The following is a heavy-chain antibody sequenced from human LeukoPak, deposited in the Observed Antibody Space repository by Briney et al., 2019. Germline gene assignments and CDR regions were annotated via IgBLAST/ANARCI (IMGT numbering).Heavy chain of an antibody. CDR1: GYSISSGYY. Sequence: SETLSLTCTVSGYSISSGYYWGWIRQPPGKGLEWIGSIYHSGSTYYNPSLKGRVTISVDTSKDQFSLKLSSVTAADTAVYYCARVNSGSPVYYYYYYMDVWGKGTTVTISS. V-gene: IGHV4-38-2*02. CDR2: IYHSGST. D-gene: IGHD1-26*01. CDR3: ARVNSGSPVYYYYYYMDV. J-gene: IGHJ6*03.